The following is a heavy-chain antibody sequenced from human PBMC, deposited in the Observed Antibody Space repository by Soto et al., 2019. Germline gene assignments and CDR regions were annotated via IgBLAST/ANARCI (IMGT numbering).Heavy chain of an antibody. D-gene: IGHD6-13*01. V-gene: IGHV3-23*01. CDR2: ISGSGGST. J-gene: IGHJ6*03. CDR1: GFTFSSYA. Sequence: GGSPRLSCAASGFTFSSYAMSWVRQAPGKGLEWVSAISGSGGSTYYADSVKGRFTISRDNSKNTLYLQMNSLRAEDTAVYYCAKGKTAADTYYYYYMDVWGKGTTVTVSS. CDR3: AKGKTAADTYYYYYMDV.